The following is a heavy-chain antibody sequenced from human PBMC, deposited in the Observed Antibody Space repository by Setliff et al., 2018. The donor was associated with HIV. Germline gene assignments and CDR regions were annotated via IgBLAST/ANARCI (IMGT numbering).Heavy chain of an antibody. V-gene: IGHV3-48*03. CDR1: GFTFSSYE. CDR3: ARVVPPHWIVRDTTHFDY. CDR2: ISHTGSTV. J-gene: IGHJ4*02. D-gene: IGHD1-26*01. Sequence: LRLSCAASGFTFSSYEMNWVRQAPGKGLELVSYISHTGSTVYYLDSVKGRFTISRDNAKNSLYLQMNSLRPEDTGVYYCARVVPPHWIVRDTTHFDYWGQGTLVTVSS.